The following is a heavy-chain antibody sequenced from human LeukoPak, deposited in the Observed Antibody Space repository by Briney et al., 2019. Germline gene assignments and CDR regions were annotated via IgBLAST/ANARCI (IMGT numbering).Heavy chain of an antibody. CDR1: GGSFSGYY. V-gene: IGHV4-59*10. D-gene: IGHD6-19*01. J-gene: IGHJ4*02. Sequence: SETLSLTCAVYGGSFSGYYWSWIRQPPGKGLEWIGRIYTSGSTNYNPSLKSRVTMSVDTSKNQFSLKLSSVAAADTAVYYCASASVQWLVQDWGQGTLVTVSS. CDR2: IYTSGST. CDR3: ASASVQWLVQD.